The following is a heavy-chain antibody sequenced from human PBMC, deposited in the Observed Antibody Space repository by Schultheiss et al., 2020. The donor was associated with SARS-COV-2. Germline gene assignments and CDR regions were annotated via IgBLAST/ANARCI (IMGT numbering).Heavy chain of an antibody. V-gene: IGHV4-39*07. CDR3: ATHYGDYGDY. J-gene: IGHJ4*02. D-gene: IGHD4-17*01. CDR2: IYYSGST. Sequence: ETLSLTCTVSGGSISSSSYYWGWIRQPPGKGLEWIGSIYYSGSTNYNPSLKSRVTISVDTSKNQFSLKLSSVTAADTAVYYCATHYGDYGDYWGQGTLVTVSS. CDR1: GGSISSSSYY.